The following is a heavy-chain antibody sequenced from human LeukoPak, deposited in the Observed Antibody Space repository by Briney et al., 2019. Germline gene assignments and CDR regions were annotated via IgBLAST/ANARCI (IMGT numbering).Heavy chain of an antibody. CDR2: ISGSGGST. J-gene: IGHJ5*02. CDR1: GFTFSRYA. CDR3: AKGPYDYVWGSYRPETYNWFDP. Sequence: GGSLRLSCAASGFTFSRYAMSWVRQAPGKGLEWVSAISGSGGSTYYADSVKGRFTISRDNSKNTLYLQMNSLRAEDTAVYYCAKGPYDYVWGSYRPETYNWFDPWGQGTQVTVSS. V-gene: IGHV3-23*01. D-gene: IGHD3-16*02.